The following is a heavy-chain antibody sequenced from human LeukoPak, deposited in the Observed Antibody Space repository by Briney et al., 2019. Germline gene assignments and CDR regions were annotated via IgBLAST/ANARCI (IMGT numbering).Heavy chain of an antibody. D-gene: IGHD5-24*01. Sequence: GRSLRLSCAASGFTFDDYAMHWVRQAPGKGLEWVSGISWNSGSIGYADSVKGRFTISRDNAKNSLYLQMNSLRAEDTALYYCAKDLGDGYNRNYGMDVWGQGTMVTVSS. J-gene: IGHJ6*02. CDR3: AKDLGDGYNRNYGMDV. CDR2: ISWNSGSI. V-gene: IGHV3-9*01. CDR1: GFTFDDYA.